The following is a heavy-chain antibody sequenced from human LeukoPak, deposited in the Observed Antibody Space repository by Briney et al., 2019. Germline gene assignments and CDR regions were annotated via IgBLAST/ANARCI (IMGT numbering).Heavy chain of an antibody. V-gene: IGHV3-11*05. CDR2: ISSSSSYT. CDR3: ARAALYYYDSSGYYNGNDAFDI. Sequence: KPGGSLRLSCAASRFTFSDYYMSWIRQAPGKGLEWVSYISSSSSYTNYADSVKGRFTISRDNAKNSLYLQMNSLRAEDTAVYYCARAALYYYDSSGYYNGNDAFDIWGQGTMVTVSS. CDR1: RFTFSDYY. J-gene: IGHJ3*02. D-gene: IGHD3-22*01.